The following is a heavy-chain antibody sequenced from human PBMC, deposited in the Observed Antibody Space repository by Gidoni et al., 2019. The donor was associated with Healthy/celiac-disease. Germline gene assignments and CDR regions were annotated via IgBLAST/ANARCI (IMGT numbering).Heavy chain of an antibody. V-gene: IGHV1-69*01. Sequence: QVQLVQSGAEVKKPGSSVKVSCKASGGTFSSYPFSWVRQAPGKGLEWMGGIIPIFGTANYAQKFQGRVTITADESTSTAYMELSSLRSEDTAVYYCARSEYSSSPGKVGRGYYFDYWGQGTLVTVSS. CDR2: IIPIFGTA. D-gene: IGHD6-13*01. CDR1: GGTFSSYP. CDR3: ARSEYSSSPGKVGRGYYFDY. J-gene: IGHJ4*02.